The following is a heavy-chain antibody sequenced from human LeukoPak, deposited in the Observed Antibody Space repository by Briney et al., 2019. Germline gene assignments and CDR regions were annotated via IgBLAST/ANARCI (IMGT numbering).Heavy chain of an antibody. CDR3: ARGGGDHAFGL. CDR1: GFTFDDYA. D-gene: IGHD3-16*01. V-gene: IGHV3-74*01. CDR2: INSKGRDT. J-gene: IGHJ3*01. Sequence: GGSLRLSCAASGFTFDDYAVHWVCQAPGKGLVWVSRINSKGRDTIYADSVKGRFTISRDNAKNTLYLQLSSLRAEDTAVYYCARGGGDHAFGLWGQGTMVAVSS.